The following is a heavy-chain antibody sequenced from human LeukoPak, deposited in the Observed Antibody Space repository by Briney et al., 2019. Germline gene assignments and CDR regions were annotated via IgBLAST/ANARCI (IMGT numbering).Heavy chain of an antibody. CDR2: IYSNGNS. D-gene: IGHD2-21*01. CDR1: GGSFSGYY. J-gene: IGHJ4*02. V-gene: IGHV4-34*01. Sequence: SETLSLTCAVYGGSFSGYYWSWIRQPPGKGLEWIGGIYSNGNSKYTPSLESRVSISVDTSKNSFSLRLTSVTAADTAMYFCARDLWSTGAGIFDYWGQGALVTVSS. CDR3: ARDLWSTGAGIFDY.